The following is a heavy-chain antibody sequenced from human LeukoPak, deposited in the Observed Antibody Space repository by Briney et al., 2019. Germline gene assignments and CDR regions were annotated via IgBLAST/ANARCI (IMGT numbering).Heavy chain of an antibody. J-gene: IGHJ4*02. V-gene: IGHV3-30*18. CDR1: GFTFSSYG. CDR3: AKEGFVRQLVPFDY. D-gene: IGHD6-6*01. Sequence: WGSLSLSCAASGFTFSSYGMLWVRQAPGKGLEWVAVISYDGSNKYYADSVKGRFTISRDNSKNTLYLQMNSLRAEDTAVYYCAKEGFVRQLVPFDYWGQGTLVTVSS. CDR2: ISYDGSNK.